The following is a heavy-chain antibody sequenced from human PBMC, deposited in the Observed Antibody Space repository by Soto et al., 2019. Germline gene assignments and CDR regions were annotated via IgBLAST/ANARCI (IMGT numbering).Heavy chain of an antibody. D-gene: IGHD5-12*01. V-gene: IGHV2-26*01. CDR1: GFSLSNARMG. CDR2: IFSNDEK. J-gene: IGHJ4*02. CDR3: ARIREDGYNRYYFDY. Sequence: QVTLKESGPVLVKPTEPLTLTCTVSGFSLSNARMGVSWIRQPPGKSLEWLAHIFSNDEKSYSTSLKSRITISNDTSKSQVVLTMTNMDPVDTATYYCARIREDGYNRYYFDYWGQGTLVTVSS.